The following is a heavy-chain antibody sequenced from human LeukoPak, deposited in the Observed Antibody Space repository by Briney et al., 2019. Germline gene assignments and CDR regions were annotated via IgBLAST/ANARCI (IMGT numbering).Heavy chain of an antibody. J-gene: IGHJ4*02. D-gene: IGHD5-12*01. CDR3: ARDPGGKLRIGFDY. Sequence: GASVTVSCTVSGYTLTELSMHWVRQAPGKGLEWMGGFDPEDGETIYAQKFQGRVTMTEDTSTDTAYMELSSLRSEDTAVYYCARDPGGKLRIGFDYWGQGTLVTVSS. V-gene: IGHV1-24*01. CDR2: FDPEDGET. CDR1: GYTLTELS.